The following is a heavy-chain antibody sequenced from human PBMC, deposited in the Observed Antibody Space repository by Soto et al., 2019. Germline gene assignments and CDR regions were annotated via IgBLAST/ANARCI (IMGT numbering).Heavy chain of an antibody. CDR2: ISGSGGST. J-gene: IGHJ4*02. D-gene: IGHD2-2*01. CDR1: GFPFSSYA. CDR3: AKGYCSSTSCYDPFAFDY. V-gene: IGHV3-23*01. Sequence: GGSLRLSCAASGFPFSSYAMSWVRQAPGKGLEWVSAISGSGGSTYYADSVKGRFTISRDNSKNTLYLQMNSLRAEDTAVYYCAKGYCSSTSCYDPFAFDYWGQGTLVTVSS.